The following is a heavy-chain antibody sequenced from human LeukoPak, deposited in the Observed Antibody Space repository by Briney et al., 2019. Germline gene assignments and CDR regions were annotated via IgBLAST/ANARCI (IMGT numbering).Heavy chain of an antibody. J-gene: IGHJ4*02. Sequence: SETLSLTCSVSGGSISSYYWSWIRQPPGKGLEWIGYIYYSGSTNYNPSLKSRVTISVDTSKNQFSLKLSSVTAADTAVYYCARGRRIVVVNWGQGTLVTVSS. CDR2: IYYSGST. CDR1: GGSISSYY. CDR3: ARGRRIVVVN. V-gene: IGHV4-59*12. D-gene: IGHD2-2*01.